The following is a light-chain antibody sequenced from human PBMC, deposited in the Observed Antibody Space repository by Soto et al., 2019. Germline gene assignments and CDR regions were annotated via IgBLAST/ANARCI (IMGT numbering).Light chain of an antibody. J-gene: IGLJ1*01. CDR3: HVWDSGSAHHV. CDR1: NIGSKS. CDR2: ANS. Sequence: SYELTQPPSVSVAPGQTARITCGGSNIGSKSVHWYQQKPGQAPMMVVCANSDRPSGIPERFSGSNSANTATLTTSRVEAGDEADYYCHVWDSGSAHHVFGTGTKV. V-gene: IGLV3-21*02.